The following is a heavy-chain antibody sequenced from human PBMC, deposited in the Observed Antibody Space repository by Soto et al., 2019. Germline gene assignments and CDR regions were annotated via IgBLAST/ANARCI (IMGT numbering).Heavy chain of an antibody. Sequence: GGSLRLSCAASGFTFSSYAMSWVRQAPGKGLEWVSAISGSGGSTYYADYVKGRFTISRDNSKNTLYLQMNSLRAEDTAVYYCAKDRRESRWAFDIWGQGTMVTVSS. CDR1: GFTFSSYA. J-gene: IGHJ3*02. V-gene: IGHV3-23*01. CDR3: AKDRRESRWAFDI. CDR2: ISGSGGST.